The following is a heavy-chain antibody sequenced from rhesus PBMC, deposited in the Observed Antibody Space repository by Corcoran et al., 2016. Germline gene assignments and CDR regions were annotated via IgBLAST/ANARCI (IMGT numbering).Heavy chain of an antibody. D-gene: IGHD6-25*01. CDR1: GGSISGGYY. Sequence: QVQLQESGPGLVKPSETLSLTCAVSGGSISGGYYWGWIRQHPGKGKGWMGNGNIYGNSARTYYHPTRKSRVTISKDTAKNQFSLKLSSVTAADTAVYYCARSSGSWNLDYWGQGVLVTVSS. CDR2: IYGNSART. V-gene: IGHV4S7*01. CDR3: ARSSGSWNLDY. J-gene: IGHJ4*01.